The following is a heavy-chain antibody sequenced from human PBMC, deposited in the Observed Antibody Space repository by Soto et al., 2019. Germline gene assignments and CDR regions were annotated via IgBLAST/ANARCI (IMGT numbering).Heavy chain of an antibody. D-gene: IGHD3-16*02. CDR1: GFTFSSYA. J-gene: IGHJ4*02. Sequence: GGSLRLSCAASGFTFSSYAMSWVRQAPGKGLEWVSAISGSGGSTYYADSVKGRFTISRDNSKNTLYLQMNSLRAEDTAVYYCAKDPSYDYIWGSYRYAYFDYWGQGTLVTVSS. CDR3: AKDPSYDYIWGSYRYAYFDY. V-gene: IGHV3-23*01. CDR2: ISGSGGST.